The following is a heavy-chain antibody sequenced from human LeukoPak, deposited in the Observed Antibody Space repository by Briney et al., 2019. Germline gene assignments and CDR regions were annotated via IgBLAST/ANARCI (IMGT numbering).Heavy chain of an antibody. CDR3: ATYRVSHGMDV. CDR1: GFTFSTYW. J-gene: IGHJ6*02. CDR2: INADGSVE. D-gene: IGHD3-16*02. V-gene: IGHV3-7*01. Sequence: PGGSLRLSCAASGFTFSTYWMAWVRQAPGKGLEWVANINADGSVEYLVDSVQGRFSISRDNAKDQLYLQMNSLRAEDTAVYYCATYRVSHGMDVWGLGTTVTVSS.